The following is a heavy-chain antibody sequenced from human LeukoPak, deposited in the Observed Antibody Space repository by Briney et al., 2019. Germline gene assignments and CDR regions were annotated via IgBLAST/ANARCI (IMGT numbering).Heavy chain of an antibody. D-gene: IGHD3-22*01. CDR2: ISYDGSKR. CDR3: ATVQREYYYDSSGIMGN. Sequence: GGSLRLSCAASGFSFSNYAMHWVRQAPGKGLEWAAAISYDGSKRYYADSVKGRFTISRDNSKNTLYLQMDSLRAEDTAVYYCATVQREYYYDSSGIMGNWGQGTLVTVSS. V-gene: IGHV3-30*04. CDR1: GFSFSNYA. J-gene: IGHJ4*02.